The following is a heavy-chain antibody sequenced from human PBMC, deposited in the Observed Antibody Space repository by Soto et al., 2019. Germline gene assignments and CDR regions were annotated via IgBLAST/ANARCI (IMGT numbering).Heavy chain of an antibody. V-gene: IGHV4-39*01. CDR1: GFSISNSNYY. Sequence: SETLSLTCTVSGFSISNSNYYWAWLRQAPGKGPEWIGSINYSGSTYRNPSLKSRVTMSVDSSRNQLSLNLSSVTAADTAVYYCARKNMGVGGSDYYNGMDVGAQGPRAPVP. CDR2: INYSGST. J-gene: IGHJ6*02. CDR3: ARKNMGVGGSDYYNGMDV. D-gene: IGHD3-10*01.